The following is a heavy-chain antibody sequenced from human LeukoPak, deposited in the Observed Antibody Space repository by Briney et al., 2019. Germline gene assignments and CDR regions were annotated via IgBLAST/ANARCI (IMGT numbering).Heavy chain of an antibody. D-gene: IGHD6-13*01. CDR2: ISSSSSYI. J-gene: IGHJ2*01. CDR1: GFTFSSYS. CDR3: ASGAAPFYFDL. V-gene: IGHV3-21*01. Sequence: GGSLRLSCAASGFTFSSYSMNWVRQAPGKGLEWVSSISSSSSYIYYADSVKGRFTISRDNAKNSLYLQMNSLRAEDTAVYYCASGAAPFYFDLWGRGTLVTVSS.